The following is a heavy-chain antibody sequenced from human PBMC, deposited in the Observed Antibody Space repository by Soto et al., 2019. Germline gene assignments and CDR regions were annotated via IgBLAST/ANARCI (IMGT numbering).Heavy chain of an antibody. D-gene: IGHD5-18*01. J-gene: IGHJ4*02. CDR2: RYYSGTS. V-gene: IGHV4-31*03. CDR1: GGSISTGDYF. Sequence: SETLSITCTVSGGSISTGDYFWSWIRQHPGKGLECIGYRYYSGTSHYNPSLKSRVLISVDASKNQFSLKLSSVTAADTAVYYCARGGGYSYGIDYWGLGTLVPVSS. CDR3: ARGGGYSYGIDY.